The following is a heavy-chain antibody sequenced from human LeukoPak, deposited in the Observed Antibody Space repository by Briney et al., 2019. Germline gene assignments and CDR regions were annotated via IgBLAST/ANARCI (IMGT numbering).Heavy chain of an antibody. V-gene: IGHV3-33*01. J-gene: IGHJ4*02. CDR2: IWYDGSNK. CDR3: ARESVEDCSNGVCYWLCDD. D-gene: IGHD2-8*01. Sequence: GGSLRLSCAASGFTFSRFGMHWVRQAPGKGLEWVAVIWYDGSNKEYADSVKGRFTISRDNSKNTLYLQRNSLSAEDTAVYYCARESVEDCSNGVCYWLCDDWGQGALVTVSS. CDR1: GFTFSRFG.